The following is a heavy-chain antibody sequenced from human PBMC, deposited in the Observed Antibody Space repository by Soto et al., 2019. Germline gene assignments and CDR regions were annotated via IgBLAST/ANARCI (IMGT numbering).Heavy chain of an antibody. V-gene: IGHV4-61*08. CDR1: GGYISSGGYY. D-gene: IGHD2-15*01. J-gene: IGHJ4*02. CDR3: ARGYCSGGSCYPTDY. CDR2: IYYSGST. Sequence: PSETLSLTCPVSGGYISSGGYYWSWIRQHPGKGLEWIGYIYYSGSTNYNPSLKSRVTISVDTSKNQFSLKLSSVTAADTAVYYCARGYCSGGSCYPTDYWGQGTLVTVSS.